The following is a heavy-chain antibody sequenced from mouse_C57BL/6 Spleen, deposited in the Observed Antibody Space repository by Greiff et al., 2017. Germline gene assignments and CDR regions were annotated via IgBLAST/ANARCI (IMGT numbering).Heavy chain of an antibody. Sequence: EVMLVESGGGLVKPGGSLKLSCAASGFTFSSYAMSWVRQTPEKRLEWVATISDGGSYTYYPDNVKGRFTISRDNAKNNLYLQMSHLKSEDTAMYYCARDRTTVVAEGAMDYWGQGTSVTVSS. CDR1: GFTFSSYA. J-gene: IGHJ4*01. D-gene: IGHD1-1*01. CDR2: ISDGGSYT. CDR3: ARDRTTVVAEGAMDY. V-gene: IGHV5-4*01.